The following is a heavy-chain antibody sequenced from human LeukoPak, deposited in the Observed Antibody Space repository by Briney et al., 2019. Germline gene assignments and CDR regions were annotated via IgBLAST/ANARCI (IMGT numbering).Heavy chain of an antibody. CDR1: GYTFNTYG. V-gene: IGHV1-18*01. Sequence: GASVKVSCKSSGYTFNTYGFSWVRQAPGQGLEWMGWINAYNGNTNYAQKLQGRVTMTTETSTSTAYMVLRSLRSDDTAVYYCARRQGITLSFDYWGQGTLVTVSS. CDR3: ARRQGITLSFDY. CDR2: INAYNGNT. D-gene: IGHD1-14*01. J-gene: IGHJ4*02.